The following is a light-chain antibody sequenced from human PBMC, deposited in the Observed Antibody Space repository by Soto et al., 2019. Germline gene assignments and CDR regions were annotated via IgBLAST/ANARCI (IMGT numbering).Light chain of an antibody. CDR3: QQRSNWPPKIT. V-gene: IGKV3-11*01. CDR1: QSVSSY. Sequence: EIVLTQSPATLSLSLGERATLSCRASQSVSSYLAWYQQKAGQAPRLLIYDASNRATGIPARFSGSGSGTDFTLTISSLEPEDFAVYYCQQRSNWPPKITFGQETRLEI. CDR2: DAS. J-gene: IGKJ5*01.